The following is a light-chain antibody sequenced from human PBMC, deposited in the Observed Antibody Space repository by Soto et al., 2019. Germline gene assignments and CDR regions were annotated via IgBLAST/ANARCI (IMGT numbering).Light chain of an antibody. CDR3: QSYDSSLSGWV. CDR2: GNS. CDR1: SSNIGAGYD. Sequence: QSVLTQPPSVSGAPGQRVTISCTGSSSNIGAGYDVHWYQQLPGSAPKLLIYGNSNRPSGVPDRFSGSKSGTSASLAITGLQAEDEADYYCQSYDSSLSGWVSGGGTNITVL. J-gene: IGLJ3*02. V-gene: IGLV1-40*01.